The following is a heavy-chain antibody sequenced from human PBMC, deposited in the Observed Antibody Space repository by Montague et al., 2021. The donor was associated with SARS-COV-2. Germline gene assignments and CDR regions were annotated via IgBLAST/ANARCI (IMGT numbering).Heavy chain of an antibody. CDR2: IHPYGNT. V-gene: IGHV4-34*01. CDR1: SGPLSAYY. Sequence: SETLSLTCAVASGPLSAYYWSWVRQPPGKGLEWIGEIHPYGNTSYNPSLMSRVTLSLGTSTNPFSPKLTSVTAAATAVYYCARGLDHNKGGDYWGQGILVIVSS. D-gene: IGHD1-1*01. CDR3: ARGLDHNKGGDY. J-gene: IGHJ4*02.